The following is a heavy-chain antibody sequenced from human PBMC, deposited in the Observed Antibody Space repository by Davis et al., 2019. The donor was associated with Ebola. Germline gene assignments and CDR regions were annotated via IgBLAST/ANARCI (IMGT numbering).Heavy chain of an antibody. Sequence: AASVKVSCKASGYTFTSSGISWVRQAPGQGLEWMGWITAYNGNTEYAQKLQGRVTMTTDTSTSTVYMELMSLRSDDTAVYYCARDRRSGGWYESIDYWGQGTLVTVSS. J-gene: IGHJ4*02. D-gene: IGHD6-19*01. CDR1: GYTFTSSG. V-gene: IGHV1-18*04. CDR2: ITAYNGNT. CDR3: ARDRRSGGWYESIDY.